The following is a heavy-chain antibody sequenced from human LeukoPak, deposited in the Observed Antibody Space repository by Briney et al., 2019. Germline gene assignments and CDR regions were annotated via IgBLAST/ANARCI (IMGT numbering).Heavy chain of an antibody. CDR3: ARLTNGNPGDY. Sequence: PSETLSLTCTVSDASISNPSYHWGWIRQPPGEGLEWIGSMYYTGITYYNPSLKSRVTISLDTSKNQFSLKVNSVTAADTAVYYCARLTNGNPGDYWGQGTLVTVSS. CDR1: DASISNPSYH. V-gene: IGHV4-39*07. CDR2: MYYTGIT. J-gene: IGHJ4*02. D-gene: IGHD2-8*01.